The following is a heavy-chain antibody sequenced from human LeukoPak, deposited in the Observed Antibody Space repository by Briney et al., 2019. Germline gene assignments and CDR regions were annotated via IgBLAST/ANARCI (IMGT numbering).Heavy chain of an antibody. Sequence: GGSLRLSCAASGFTFNSYSMHWVRQAPGKGLEWVSYISSSSSTIYYADSVKGRFTISRDNAKNSLYLQMNSLRAEDTAVYYCARDGYGSGSYWVDYWGQGTLVTVSS. D-gene: IGHD3-10*01. CDR3: ARDGYGSGSYWVDY. V-gene: IGHV3-48*01. J-gene: IGHJ4*02. CDR1: GFTFNSYS. CDR2: ISSSSSTI.